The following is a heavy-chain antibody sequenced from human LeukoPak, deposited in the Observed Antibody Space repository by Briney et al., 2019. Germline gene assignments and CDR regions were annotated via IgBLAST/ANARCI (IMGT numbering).Heavy chain of an antibody. CDR1: GFTVSSNY. CDR2: LYGGGST. D-gene: IGHD3-22*01. CDR3: ANSVDSSGYYWVY. J-gene: IGHJ4*02. Sequence: GGSLRLSCAASGFTVSSNYMGWVRQAPGKGLEWVSVLYGGGSTYYPDSVKGRFTISRDNSKNTLYLQMNSLRAEDTAVYYCANSVDSSGYYWVYWGQGTLVTVSS. V-gene: IGHV3-53*01.